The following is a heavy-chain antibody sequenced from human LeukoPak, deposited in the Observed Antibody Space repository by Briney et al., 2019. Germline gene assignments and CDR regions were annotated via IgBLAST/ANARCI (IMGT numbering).Heavy chain of an antibody. CDR2: ISAYNGNT. J-gene: IGHJ4*02. V-gene: IGHV1-18*01. CDR1: GYTFTSYG. D-gene: IGHD3-22*01. Sequence: ASVKVSCKASGYTFTSYGISWVRQAPGQGLERVGWISAYNGNTNYAQKLQGRVTMTTDTSTSTAYMELRSLRSDDTAVYYCARALGGYDSSGYYVWGQGTLVTVSS. CDR3: ARALGGYDSSGYYV.